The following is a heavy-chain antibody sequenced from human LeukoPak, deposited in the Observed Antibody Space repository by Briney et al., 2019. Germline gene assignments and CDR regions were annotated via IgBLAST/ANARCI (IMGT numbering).Heavy chain of an antibody. D-gene: IGHD3-10*01. CDR3: ARDFPHSGGYWWSFSSSP. Sequence: ASVKVSCKASGYTFTGYYMHWVRQAPGQGLEWMGWINPNSGGTNYAQKFQGRVTMTRDTSISTAYMELSRLRSDDTAVYYCARDFPHSGGYWWSFSSSPWGQGTLVTVPS. CDR2: INPNSGGT. CDR1: GYTFTGYY. J-gene: IGHJ5*02. V-gene: IGHV1-2*02.